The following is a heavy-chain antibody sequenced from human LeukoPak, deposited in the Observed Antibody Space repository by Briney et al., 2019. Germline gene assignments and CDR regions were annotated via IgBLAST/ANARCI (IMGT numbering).Heavy chain of an antibody. Sequence: GGSLTLSCTASGFIFYRNSMNWVRQAPGKGLEWVSSIRSSSSYIYYADSVKGRFTISRDNAKNSQYLQMNSLRAEDTAVYYCARVRYYDIGGEYCDYWRQGTLVTVSS. CDR3: ARVRYYDIGGEYCDY. CDR2: IRSSSSYI. J-gene: IGHJ4*02. CDR1: GFIFYRNS. D-gene: IGHD3-22*01. V-gene: IGHV3-21*01.